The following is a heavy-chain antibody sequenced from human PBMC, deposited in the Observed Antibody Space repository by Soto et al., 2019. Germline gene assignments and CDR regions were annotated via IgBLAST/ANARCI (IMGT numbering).Heavy chain of an antibody. V-gene: IGHV1-18*01. D-gene: IGHD3-3*01. CDR3: AIILRFLERFETAFDY. CDR1: GYTFTSYG. CDR2: ISAYNGNT. Sequence: ASLKVSCKASGYTFTSYGISWVRQAPGQGLEWMGWISAYNGNTNYAQKLQGRVTMTTDTSTSTAYMELRSLRSDDTAVYYCAIILRFLERFETAFDYWGQGALVTVSS. J-gene: IGHJ4*02.